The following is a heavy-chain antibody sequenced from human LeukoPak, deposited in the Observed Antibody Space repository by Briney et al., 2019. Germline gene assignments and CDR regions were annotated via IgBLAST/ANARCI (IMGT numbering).Heavy chain of an antibody. V-gene: IGHV4-59*01. Sequence: SETLSHTCTVSGGSISSYYWSWIRQPPGKGLEWIGYIYNSGSTNYNPSLKSRVTMSIDTSKNQFSLRLTSVTAADTAVYYCARRRIDSMYNWFDPWGQGTLVIVSS. CDR3: ARRRIDSMYNWFDP. J-gene: IGHJ5*02. CDR1: GGSISSYY. D-gene: IGHD2-21*01. CDR2: IYNSGST.